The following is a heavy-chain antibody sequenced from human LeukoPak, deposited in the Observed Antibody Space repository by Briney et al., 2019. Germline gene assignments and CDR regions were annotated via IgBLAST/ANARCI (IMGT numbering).Heavy chain of an antibody. CDR1: GFTFDDYA. J-gene: IGHJ4*02. CDR3: AKAGPPLDCGDYFDY. V-gene: IGHV3-9*03. CDR2: ISWNSGSI. Sequence: GGSLRLSCAGSGFTFDDYAMHWVRQAPGKGLEWVSGISWNSGSIGYADSVKGRFTISRDNAKNSLYLQMNSLRAEDMALYYCAKAGPPLDCGDYFDYWGQGTLVTVSS. D-gene: IGHD4-17*01.